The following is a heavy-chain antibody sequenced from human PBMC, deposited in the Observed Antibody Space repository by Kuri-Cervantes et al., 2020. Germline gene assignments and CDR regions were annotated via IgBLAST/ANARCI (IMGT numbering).Heavy chain of an antibody. CDR2: IYTSGST. V-gene: IGHV4-4*07. J-gene: IGHJ4*02. Sequence: GSLRLSCTVSGGSISSYYWNWIRQPAGKGLEWIGRIYTSGSTNYNPSLKSRVTRSVDTSKNQFSLKLSSVTAADTAVYYCARQSGTVTLDYWGQGTLVTVSS. CDR3: ARQSGTVTLDY. D-gene: IGHD4-17*01. CDR1: GGSISSYY.